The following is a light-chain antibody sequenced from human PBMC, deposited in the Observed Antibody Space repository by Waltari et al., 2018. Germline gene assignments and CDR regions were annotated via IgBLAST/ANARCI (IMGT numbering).Light chain of an antibody. V-gene: IGLV6-57*03. CDR3: QSSDSTDVV. J-gene: IGLJ2*01. CDR2: EYD. CDR1: SGGHANNY. Sequence: NFILTQPPSVSASPGETVHISCTRSSGGHANNYVQWYQQRPGSVTITVVFEYDQRPAWVPDRFSCSLDSSSDSASLTMSDLRTEDEADYYCQSSDSTDVVFGGGTKLTVL.